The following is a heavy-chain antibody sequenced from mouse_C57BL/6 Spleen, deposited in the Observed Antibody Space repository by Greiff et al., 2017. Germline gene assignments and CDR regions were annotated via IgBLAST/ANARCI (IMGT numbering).Heavy chain of an antibody. D-gene: IGHD1-1*02. Sequence: QVKLQQSGAELVKPGASVKMSCKASGYTFTSYWITWVKQRPGQGLEWIGDIYPGSGSTKYNEKFKSKATLTVDTSSSTAYMQLSSLTSEYAAVYYCARGEDYYCGLYFDYWGQGTTLTVSS. CDR3: ARGEDYYCGLYFDY. CDR1: GYTFTSYW. V-gene: IGHV1-55*01. CDR2: IYPGSGST. J-gene: IGHJ2*01.